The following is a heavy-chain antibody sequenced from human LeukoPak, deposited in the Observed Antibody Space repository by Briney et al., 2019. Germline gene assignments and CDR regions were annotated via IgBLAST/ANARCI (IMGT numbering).Heavy chain of an antibody. CDR3: ARDRHLRRGMDV. CDR1: GGSISSYY. Sequence: SETLSLTCTVSGGSISSYYWSWIRQPPGKGLEWIGYIYYSGSTNYNSSLKSRVTISVDTSKNQFSLKLSSVTAADTAVYYCARDRHLRRGMDVWGQGTTVTVSS. V-gene: IGHV4-59*01. J-gene: IGHJ6*02. D-gene: IGHD6-6*01. CDR2: IYYSGST.